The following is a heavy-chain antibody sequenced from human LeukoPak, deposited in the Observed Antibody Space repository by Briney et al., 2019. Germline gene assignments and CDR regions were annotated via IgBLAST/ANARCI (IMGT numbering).Heavy chain of an antibody. CDR3: ARDQYYYYGSGSQY. J-gene: IGHJ4*02. CDR1: GYTFTSNY. CDR2: ISPSGGST. Sequence: ASVKVSCKAFGYTFTSNYMHWVRQAPGQGPEWMGVISPSGGSTTYAQKFQGRVTMTRDTSISTAFMELSSLRSEDTAVYYCARDQYYYYGSGSQYWGQGTLVTVSS. D-gene: IGHD3-10*01. V-gene: IGHV1-46*01.